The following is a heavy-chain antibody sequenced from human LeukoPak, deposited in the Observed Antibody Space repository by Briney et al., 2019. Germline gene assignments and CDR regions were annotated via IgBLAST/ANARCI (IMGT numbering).Heavy chain of an antibody. D-gene: IGHD2-2*01. Sequence: SETLSLTCAVYGGSFSGYYWSWIRQPPGKGLEWIGEINHSGSTNYNPSLKSRVTISVDTSKNQFSLKLSSVTAADTAVYYCARGLNPNYCSSTSCAQSAVYYFDYWGQGTLVTVSS. CDR3: ARGLNPNYCSSTSCAQSAVYYFDY. CDR2: INHSGST. CDR1: GGSFSGYY. V-gene: IGHV4-34*01. J-gene: IGHJ4*02.